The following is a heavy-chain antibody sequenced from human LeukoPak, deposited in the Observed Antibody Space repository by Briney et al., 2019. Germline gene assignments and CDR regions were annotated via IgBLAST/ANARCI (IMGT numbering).Heavy chain of an antibody. D-gene: IGHD3-10*01. CDR3: TRDRGLGFDY. Sequence: PGGSLRLSCTASGFTFGDYAMSWVRQAPGKGLEWVGFIRSKAYGGTTEYAASVKGRFTISRDDSKSIAYLQMNSLKTEDTAVYYCTRDRGLGFDYWGQGTLVTVSS. V-gene: IGHV3-49*04. J-gene: IGHJ4*02. CDR2: IRSKAYGGTT. CDR1: GFTFGDYA.